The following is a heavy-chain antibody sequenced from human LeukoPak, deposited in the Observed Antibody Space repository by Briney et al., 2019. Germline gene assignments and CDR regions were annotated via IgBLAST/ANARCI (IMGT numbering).Heavy chain of an antibody. Sequence: ASVKVSCKASGYTFTSYGISWVRQAPGQGLEWMGWISAYNGNTNYAQKLQGRVTMTTDTSTSTAYMELRSLRSDDTAVYYCARVSVIDFSHTNYYHYGMDVWGQGTTVTVSS. CDR2: ISAYNGNT. D-gene: IGHD3-10*01. CDR1: GYTFTSYG. CDR3: ARVSVIDFSHTNYYHYGMDV. V-gene: IGHV1-18*01. J-gene: IGHJ6*02.